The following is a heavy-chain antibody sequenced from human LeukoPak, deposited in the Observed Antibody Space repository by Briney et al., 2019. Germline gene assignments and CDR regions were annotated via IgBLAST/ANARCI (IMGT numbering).Heavy chain of an antibody. Sequence: PSETPSLTCTVSGGSISSYFWSWIRQPPGKGLEWIGYIYYSGSTNYNPSLKSRVIISVDTSKKQFSLNLTSVTAADTAVYYCARHTTIFGHFGYWGQGTLVTVSS. CDR2: IYYSGST. CDR1: GGSISSYF. V-gene: IGHV4-59*08. D-gene: IGHD3-3*01. CDR3: ARHTTIFGHFGY. J-gene: IGHJ4*02.